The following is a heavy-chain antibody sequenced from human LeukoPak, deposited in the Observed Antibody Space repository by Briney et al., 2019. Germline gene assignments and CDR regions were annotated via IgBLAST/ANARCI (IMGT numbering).Heavy chain of an antibody. D-gene: IGHD3-3*01. Sequence: SVKVSCKASGGTFSSYAISWVRQAPAQGLEWMGRIIPILGIANYAQKSQGRVTITADKSTSTAYMELSSLRSEDTAVYYCARDNHAGGVVIIWGQRTLVTVSS. CDR1: GGTFSSYA. V-gene: IGHV1-69*04. CDR3: ARDNHAGGVVII. J-gene: IGHJ4*02. CDR2: IIPILGIA.